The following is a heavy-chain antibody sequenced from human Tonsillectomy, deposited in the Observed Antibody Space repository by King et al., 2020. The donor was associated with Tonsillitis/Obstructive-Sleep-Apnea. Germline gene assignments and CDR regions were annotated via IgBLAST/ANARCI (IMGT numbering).Heavy chain of an antibody. V-gene: IGHV1-8*01. CDR2: MNPHSGNT. CDR1: GYTFTSYD. Sequence: QLVQSGAEVKKPGASVKVSCKASGYTFTSYDINWVRQATGQGLEWMGWMNPHSGNTGYAQKFQGRVTMTRNTSISTAYMELSSLRSEDTAVYYCATPPPDCSSSIFYWYFDNWGQGTLVTVSS. CDR3: ATPPPDCSSSIFYWYFDN. J-gene: IGHJ4*02. D-gene: IGHD2-2*01.